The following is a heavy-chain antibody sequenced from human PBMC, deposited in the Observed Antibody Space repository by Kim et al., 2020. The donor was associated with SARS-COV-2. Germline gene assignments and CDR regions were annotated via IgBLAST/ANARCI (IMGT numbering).Heavy chain of an antibody. D-gene: IGHD3-10*01. CDR2: INHSGST. Sequence: SESLSLTCAVYGGSFSGYYWSWIRQPPGKGLEWIGEINHSGSTNYNPALKSRVTISVDTPKNQFSLKLSSVTAADAAVYYCARFDPLPHYYGSGSYYNYGMDDGGQGTTVTVSS. J-gene: IGHJ6*02. CDR1: GGSFSGYY. V-gene: IGHV4-34*01. CDR3: ARFDPLPHYYGSGSYYNYGMDD.